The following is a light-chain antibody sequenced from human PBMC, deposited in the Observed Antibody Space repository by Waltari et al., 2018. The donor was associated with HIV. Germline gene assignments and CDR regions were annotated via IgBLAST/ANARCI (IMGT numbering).Light chain of an antibody. CDR2: EGI. J-gene: IGLJ3*02. CDR1: SSDGGRYNL. Sequence: QPALTQPASVSGSPGQSTTISCPGSSSDGGRYNLVSWYQQHPGKAPKLMIYEGIKRPSGVSNRFSGSKSGNTASLTISGLQAEDEADYYCCSYAGSSNWVFGGGTKLTVL. V-gene: IGLV2-23*01. CDR3: CSYAGSSNWV.